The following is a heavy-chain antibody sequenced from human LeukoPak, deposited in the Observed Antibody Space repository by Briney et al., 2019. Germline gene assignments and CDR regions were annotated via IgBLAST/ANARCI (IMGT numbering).Heavy chain of an antibody. CDR3: ARAGGSGWFDR. D-gene: IGHD3-10*01. J-gene: IGHJ5*02. Sequence: GGSLRLSCAASGFTFRSYWMHWVRQAPGKGLVWVSRINIDGSTRYADSVEGRFTISRDNAKNTLYLQMNSLRAEDTAVYYCARAGGSGWFDRWGQGTLVTVSS. CDR2: INIDGST. V-gene: IGHV3-74*01. CDR1: GFTFRSYW.